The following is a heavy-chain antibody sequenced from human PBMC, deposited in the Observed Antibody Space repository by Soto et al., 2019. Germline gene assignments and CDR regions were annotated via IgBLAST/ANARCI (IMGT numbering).Heavy chain of an antibody. V-gene: IGHV3-23*01. CDR1: GFTFSSYA. D-gene: IGHD2-15*01. J-gene: IGHJ5*02. Sequence: PGGSLRLSCAASGFTFSSYAMSWVRQAPGKGLEWVSAISGSGGSTYYADSVKGRFTISRDNSKNTLYLQMNSLRAEDTAVYYCAKDLYCSGGSCYPSVFSWGQGTLVTVSS. CDR2: ISGSGGST. CDR3: AKDLYCSGGSCYPSVFS.